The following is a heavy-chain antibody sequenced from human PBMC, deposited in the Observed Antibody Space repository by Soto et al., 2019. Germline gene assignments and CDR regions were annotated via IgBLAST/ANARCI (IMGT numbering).Heavy chain of an antibody. D-gene: IGHD5-12*01. V-gene: IGHV3-21*01. CDR1: GFTFSSYS. CDR2: ISSSSSYI. J-gene: IGHJ6*02. CDR3: ARDYGMAKSYYYYGRDV. Sequence: EVQLVESGGGLVKPGGSLRLSCAASGFTFSSYSMNWVRQAPGKGLEWVSSISSSSSYIYYADSVKGRFTISRDNAKNSLYLQMNSLCAEDTAVYYCARDYGMAKSYYYYGRDVGGQGTTVTVSS.